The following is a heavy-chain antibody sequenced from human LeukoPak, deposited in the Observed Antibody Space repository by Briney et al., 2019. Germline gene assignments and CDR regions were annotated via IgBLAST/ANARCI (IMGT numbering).Heavy chain of an antibody. J-gene: IGHJ4*02. D-gene: IGHD6-13*01. V-gene: IGHV3-7*01. CDR2: IKQDGSEK. CDR3: ARDWSAAAGPFDY. Sequence: GGSLRLSCAASGFTFSSYWMSWVRQAPGKGLEWVANIKQDGSEKYYVDSVKGRFTIPRDNAKNSLYLQMNSLRAEDTAVYYCARDWSAAAGPFDYWGQGTLVTVSS. CDR1: GFTFSSYW.